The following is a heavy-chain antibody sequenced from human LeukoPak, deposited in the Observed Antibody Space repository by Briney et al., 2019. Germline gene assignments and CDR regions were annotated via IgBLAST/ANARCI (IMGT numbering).Heavy chain of an antibody. D-gene: IGHD3-9*01. V-gene: IGHV3-30*18. J-gene: IGHJ4*02. Sequence: WRSLRLSCAASGFTFSSYGMHWVRQAPGKGLEWVAVISYDGSNKYYADSVKGRFTISRDNSKNTLYLQMNSLRAEDTAVYYCAKSHFDWLSTIDYWGQGTLVTVSS. CDR3: AKSHFDWLSTIDY. CDR1: GFTFSSYG. CDR2: ISYDGSNK.